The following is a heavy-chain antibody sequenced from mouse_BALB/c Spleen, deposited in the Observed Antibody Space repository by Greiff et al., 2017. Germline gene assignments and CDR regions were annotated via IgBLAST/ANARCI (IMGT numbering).Heavy chain of an antibody. V-gene: IGHV14-3*02. D-gene: IGHD2-14*01. CDR1: GFNIKDTY. CDR2: IDPANGNT. J-gene: IGHJ4*01. Sequence: EVKLQESGAELVKPGASVKLSCTASGFNIKDTYMHWVKQRPEQGLEWIGRIDPANGNTKYDPKFQGKATITADTSSNTAYLQLSSLTSEDTAVYYCARDYRYDVGYAMDYWGQGTSVTVSS. CDR3: ARDYRYDVGYAMDY.